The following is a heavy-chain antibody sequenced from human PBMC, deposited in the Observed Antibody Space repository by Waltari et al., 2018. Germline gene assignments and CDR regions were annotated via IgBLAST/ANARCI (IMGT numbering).Heavy chain of an antibody. CDR2: IYHSGST. CDR1: GYSISRGYS. Sequence: QVQLQESGPGLVKPSETLSLTCAVSGYSISRGYSWVWIRPPPGKGLEWMGSIYHSGSTYYNPSLKSRVTISVDTSKNQFSLKLSSVTAADTAVYYCARTNWGSRTRYYYYYMDVWGKGTTVTVSS. CDR3: ARTNWGSRTRYYYYYMDV. D-gene: IGHD7-27*01. J-gene: IGHJ6*03. V-gene: IGHV4-38-2*01.